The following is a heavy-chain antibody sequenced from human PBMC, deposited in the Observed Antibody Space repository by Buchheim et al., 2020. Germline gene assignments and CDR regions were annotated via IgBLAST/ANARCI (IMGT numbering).Heavy chain of an antibody. CDR2: ISYDGSNK. CDR3: AKAVDSSEGY. J-gene: IGHJ4*02. CDR1: GFTFSSYS. D-gene: IGHD3-22*01. Sequence: VQLVESGGGLVQPGGSLRLSCAASGFTFSSYSMNWVRQAPGKGLEWVAVISYDGSNKYYADSVKGRFTISRDNSKNTLYLQMNSLRAEDTAVYYCAKAVDSSEGYWGQGTL. V-gene: IGHV3-30*18.